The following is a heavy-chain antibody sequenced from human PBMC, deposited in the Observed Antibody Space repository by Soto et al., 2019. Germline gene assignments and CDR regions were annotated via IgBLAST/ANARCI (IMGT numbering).Heavy chain of an antibody. CDR2: IYYSGST. V-gene: IGHV4-59*01. Sequence: SETLSLTCTVSGGSISSYYWSWIRQPPGKGLEWIGYIYYSGSTNYNPSLKSRVTISVDTSKNQFSLKLSSVTAADTAVYYCARELDVVVSYGIGYFVYWCQTRLATVSS. D-gene: IGHD2-2*01. CDR3: ARELDVVVSYGIGYFVY. J-gene: IGHJ4*02. CDR1: GGSISSYY.